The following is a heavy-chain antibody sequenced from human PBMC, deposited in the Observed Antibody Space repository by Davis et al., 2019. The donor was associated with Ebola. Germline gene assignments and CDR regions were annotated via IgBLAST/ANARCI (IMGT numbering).Heavy chain of an antibody. Sequence: MPSETLSLTCTVSGGSISSHYWTWIRQPPGKGLEWIGHIHYSGSTNYNPSLKSRVTTSVDTSKNQFSLNLSSVTAADTAVYYCARGRDAYKTGYWGQGTLVTVSS. CDR3: ARGRDAYKTGY. CDR1: GGSISSHY. J-gene: IGHJ4*02. V-gene: IGHV4-59*11. D-gene: IGHD5-24*01. CDR2: IHYSGST.